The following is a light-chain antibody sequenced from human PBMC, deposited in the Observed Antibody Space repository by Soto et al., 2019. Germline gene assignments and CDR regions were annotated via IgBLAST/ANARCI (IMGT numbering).Light chain of an antibody. CDR1: SSDFSVYNY. CDR3: SSYSSTTTLVV. J-gene: IGLJ1*01. CDR2: DVN. Sequence: QSVLTQPASVSGSPGQSITLSCSATSSDFSVYNYVSWYQQHPGEAPKLIIYDVNNRPSGVSNRFSGSTSGNTASLTISGLQADDEADYYCSSYSSTTTLVVFGTGTKVTVL. V-gene: IGLV2-14*03.